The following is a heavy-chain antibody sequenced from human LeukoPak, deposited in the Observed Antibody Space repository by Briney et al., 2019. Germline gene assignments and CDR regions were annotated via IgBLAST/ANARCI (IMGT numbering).Heavy chain of an antibody. V-gene: IGHV1-8*01. CDR3: ARGLRLRRVPAARGDYYFDY. J-gene: IGHJ4*02. CDR2: MNPNSGNT. CDR1: GYTFTSYD. Sequence: VASVKVSCKASGYTFTSYDINWVRQATGQGLEWMGWMNPNSGNTGYAQKFQGRVTMTRNTSISTAYMELSSLRSEDTAVYYCARGLRLRRVPAARGDYYFDYWGQGTLVTVSS. D-gene: IGHD2-2*01.